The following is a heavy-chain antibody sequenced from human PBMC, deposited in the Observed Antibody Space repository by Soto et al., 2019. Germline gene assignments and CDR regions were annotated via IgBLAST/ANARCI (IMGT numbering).Heavy chain of an antibody. J-gene: IGHJ4*02. CDR1: GGSFSGYY. CDR2: VNHSGST. V-gene: IGHV4-34*01. Sequence: LSLTCAVYGGSFSGYYWTWIRQPPGTGLEWIGEVNHSGSTNYNPSLKSRVAISVDTSKNQFSLNLTSVTAADTAVYYCGPRGAVADPRGYWGQGTLVTVSS. CDR3: GPRGAVADPRGY. D-gene: IGHD6-19*01.